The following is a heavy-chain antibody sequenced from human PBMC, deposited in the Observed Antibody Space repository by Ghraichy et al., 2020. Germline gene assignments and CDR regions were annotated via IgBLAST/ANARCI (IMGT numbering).Heavy chain of an antibody. D-gene: IGHD6-13*01. CDR1: GYSISSDYY. CDR2: MYHSGST. J-gene: IGHJ4*02. Sequence: SETLSLTCVVSGYSISSDYYWGWIRQPPGKGLEWIGSMYHSGSTYYNPSLTSRVTISVDTSKNQFSLKLSSVTAADTAVYYCAREDVSSQSYYFDYWGRGTLVTVSS. V-gene: IGHV4-38-2*02. CDR3: AREDVSSQSYYFDY.